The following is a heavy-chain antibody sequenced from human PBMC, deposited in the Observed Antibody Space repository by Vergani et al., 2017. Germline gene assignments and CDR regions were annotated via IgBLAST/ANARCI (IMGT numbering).Heavy chain of an antibody. Sequence: EVQLVESGGGLVKPGGSLRLSCAASGFTFSSYSMNWVRQAPGKGLEWVSSISSSSSYIYYADSVKGRFTISRDNAKNSLYLQMNSLRAEDTAVYYCASGAGWGYCGGDCQDYWGQGTLVTVSS. CDR1: GFTFSSYS. CDR3: ASGAGWGYCGGDCQDY. V-gene: IGHV3-21*01. CDR2: ISSSSSYI. J-gene: IGHJ4*02. D-gene: IGHD2-21*02.